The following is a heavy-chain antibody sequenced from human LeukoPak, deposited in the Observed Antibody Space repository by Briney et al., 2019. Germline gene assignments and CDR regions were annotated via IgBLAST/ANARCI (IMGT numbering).Heavy chain of an antibody. V-gene: IGHV4-4*07. J-gene: IGHJ4*02. CDR3: ARAAYYYGSGSLYYFDY. CDR1: GGSISSYY. CDR2: IYTSGST. Sequence: PSETLSLTCTVSGGSISSYYWSWIRQPAGKGLEWIGRIYTSGSTNYNPSLKSRVTISVDTSKNQFSLKLSSVTAADTAVYYCARAAYYYGSGSLYYFDYWGQGTLVTVSS. D-gene: IGHD3-10*01.